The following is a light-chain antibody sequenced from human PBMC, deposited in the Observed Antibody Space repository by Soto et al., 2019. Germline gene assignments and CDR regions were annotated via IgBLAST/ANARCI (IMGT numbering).Light chain of an antibody. V-gene: IGLV1-40*01. CDR2: VNS. Sequence: QSVLTQPPSVSVAPGQRVTISCTGSSSNIGAGYDVHWYQQLPGTVPKLLIYVNSNRPSGVPDRFSGSKSGTSAFLAISGLQPEDEADYYCQSYDTSLSGGDVVFGGGTKVTVL. J-gene: IGLJ2*01. CDR1: SSNIGAGYD. CDR3: QSYDTSLSGGDVV.